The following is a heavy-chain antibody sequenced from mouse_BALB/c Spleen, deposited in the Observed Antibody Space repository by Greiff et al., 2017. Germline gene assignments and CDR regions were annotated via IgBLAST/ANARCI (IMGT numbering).Heavy chain of an antibody. J-gene: IGHJ3*01. CDR2: ISSGGSYT. V-gene: IGHV5-6-4*01. CDR3: TRGGNSAWFAY. Sequence: EVNVVESGGGLVKPGGSLKLSCAASGFTFSSYTMSWVRQTPEKRLEWVATISSGGSYTYYPDSVKGRFTISRDNAKNTLYLQMSSLKSEDTAMYYCTRGGNSAWFAYWGQGTLVTVSA. CDR1: GFTFSSYT. D-gene: IGHD2-1*01.